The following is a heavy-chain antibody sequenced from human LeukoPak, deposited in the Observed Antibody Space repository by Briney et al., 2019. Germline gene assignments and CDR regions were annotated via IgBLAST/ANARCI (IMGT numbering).Heavy chain of an antibody. D-gene: IGHD3-22*01. J-gene: IGHJ6*03. CDR2: IIPIFGTA. Sequence: SVKVSCKASGYTFTGYYMHWVRQAPGQGLEWMGGIIPIFGTANYAQKFQGRVTIIADESTSTAYMELSSLRSEDTAVYYCARVIEGYDSSTQYYYYMDVWGKGTTVTISS. V-gene: IGHV1-69*13. CDR3: ARVIEGYDSSTQYYYYMDV. CDR1: GYTFTGYY.